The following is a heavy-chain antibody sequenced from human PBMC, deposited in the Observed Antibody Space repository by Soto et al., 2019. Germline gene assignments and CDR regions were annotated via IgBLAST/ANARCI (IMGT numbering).Heavy chain of an antibody. V-gene: IGHV3-48*02. CDR2: IRGTTTI. CDR3: ARDLSWAFDH. J-gene: IGHJ4*02. D-gene: IGHD6-13*01. Sequence: DVQLVESGGGLVQPGGSLRLSCAASGFSFRDHSMNWVRQAPVKGLEWISYIRGTTTISYADSVKGRFTISRDNAENSLYLQMNSLRDEDTAVYYCARDLSWAFDHWGQGALVTVSS. CDR1: GFSFRDHS.